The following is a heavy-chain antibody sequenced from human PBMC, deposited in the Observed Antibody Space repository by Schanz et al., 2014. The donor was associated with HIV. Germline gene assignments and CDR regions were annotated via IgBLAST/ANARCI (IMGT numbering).Heavy chain of an antibody. CDR1: GYTFNSYG. CDR2: ISAYNGNT. V-gene: IGHV1-18*01. D-gene: IGHD6-25*01. J-gene: IGHJ4*02. CDR3: ANEGLTGFIDY. Sequence: QVQLVQSGAEVTKPGASVKVSCKASGYTFNSYGISWVRQAPGQGLEWMGRISAYNGNTNYVQKFQGRVTMTTDTSTSTAYMELRSLRSDDTAVYYCANEGLTGFIDYWGQGTLVTVSS.